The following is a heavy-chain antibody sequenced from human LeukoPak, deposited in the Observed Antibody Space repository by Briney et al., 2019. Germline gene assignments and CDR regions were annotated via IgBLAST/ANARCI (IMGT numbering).Heavy chain of an antibody. V-gene: IGHV3-23*01. CDR1: GFSFSSYA. CDR3: ASHSTFAVGETNDYFDY. Sequence: GGSLRLSCVASGFSFSSYALSWVRQSPGKGLEWVSGISGTGDSAYYADSMKGRFTISRDNSKNTLYLQMNSLRADDTATFYCASHSTFAVGETNDYFDYWGQGTLVTVPS. D-gene: IGHD1-26*01. J-gene: IGHJ4*02. CDR2: ISGTGDSA.